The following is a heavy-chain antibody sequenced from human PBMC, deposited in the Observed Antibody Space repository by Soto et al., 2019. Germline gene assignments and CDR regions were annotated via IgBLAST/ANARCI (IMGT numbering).Heavy chain of an antibody. CDR2: IYPGDSDT. J-gene: IGHJ6*02. Sequence: EVQLVQSGAEVKKPGESLKISCKGSGYSFTSYWIGWLRQMPGKGLEWMGIIYPGDSDTRYSPSFQGQVTISADKSISTAYLQWSSLKASDTAMYYCARQTYDFWSGPLPYYYYYGMDVWGQGTTVTVSS. D-gene: IGHD3-3*01. CDR3: ARQTYDFWSGPLPYYYYYGMDV. V-gene: IGHV5-51*01. CDR1: GYSFTSYW.